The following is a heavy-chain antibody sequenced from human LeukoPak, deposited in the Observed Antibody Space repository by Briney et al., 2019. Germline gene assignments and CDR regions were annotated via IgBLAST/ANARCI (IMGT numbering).Heavy chain of an antibody. J-gene: IGHJ4*02. CDR1: GFTFSSYS. D-gene: IGHD2-2*01. Sequence: PGGSLRLSCAASGFTFSSYSMNWVRQAPGKGLEWVSYISSSSSTIYYADSVKGRSTISRDNAKNSLYLQMNSLRAEDTAVYYCARDLIRYCSSTSCLGFDYWGQGTLVTVSS. V-gene: IGHV3-48*04. CDR3: ARDLIRYCSSTSCLGFDY. CDR2: ISSSSSTI.